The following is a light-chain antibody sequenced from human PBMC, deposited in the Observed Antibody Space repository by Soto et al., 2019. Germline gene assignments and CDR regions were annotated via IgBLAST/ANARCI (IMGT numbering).Light chain of an antibody. CDR1: QSVSNS. J-gene: IGKJ2*01. Sequence: EVVLTQSPGTLSLSPGERATLSCRASQSVSNSLAWYQQKPGQAPRLIIHSASSRAGGIPDRFAGSMSGTDFTLSISRLEPEDSAVYYCQQYGFSPFTFGQGTKLEIK. CDR2: SAS. V-gene: IGKV3-20*01. CDR3: QQYGFSPFT.